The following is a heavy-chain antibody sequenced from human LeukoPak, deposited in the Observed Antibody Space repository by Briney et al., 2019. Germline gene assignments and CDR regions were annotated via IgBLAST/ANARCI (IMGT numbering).Heavy chain of an antibody. Sequence: GGSLRLSCTASGFTFGDYAMSWVRQAPGKGLEWVGFIRSKAYGGTTEYAASVKGRFTISRDDSKSIAYLQMNSLKTEDTAVYYCTRVSYDILTGPDYWGQGTLVTVSS. V-gene: IGHV3-49*04. J-gene: IGHJ4*02. CDR2: IRSKAYGGTT. CDR3: TRVSYDILTGPDY. CDR1: GFTFGDYA. D-gene: IGHD3-9*01.